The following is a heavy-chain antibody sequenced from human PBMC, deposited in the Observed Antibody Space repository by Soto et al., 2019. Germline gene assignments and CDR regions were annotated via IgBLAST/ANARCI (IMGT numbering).Heavy chain of an antibody. Sequence: PSETLSLTCTVSGGSISSGGYYWSWIRQHPGMGLEWIGYIYYSGSTYYNPSLKSRVTISVDTSKNQFSLKLSSVTAADTAVYYCARGDAYDYVWGSYRYGPVLFDYWGQGTLVTVSS. J-gene: IGHJ4*02. D-gene: IGHD3-16*02. CDR3: ARGDAYDYVWGSYRYGPVLFDY. CDR1: GGSISSGGYY. V-gene: IGHV4-31*03. CDR2: IYYSGST.